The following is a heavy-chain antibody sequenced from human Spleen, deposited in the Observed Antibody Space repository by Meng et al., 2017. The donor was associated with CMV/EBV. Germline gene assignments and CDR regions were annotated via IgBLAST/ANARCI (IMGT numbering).Heavy chain of an antibody. CDR2: IWYDGSNK. V-gene: IGHV3-33*06. J-gene: IGHJ4*02. Sequence: GESLKISCAASGFTFSSYGMHWVRQAPGKGLEWVSVIWYDGSNKYYADSVTGRFTISRDNSKNTLYLQMNSLRAEDTAVYYCANHGSSKWMAGIDYWGQGTLVTVSS. CDR3: ANHGSSKWMAGIDY. D-gene: IGHD6-13*01. CDR1: GFTFSSYG.